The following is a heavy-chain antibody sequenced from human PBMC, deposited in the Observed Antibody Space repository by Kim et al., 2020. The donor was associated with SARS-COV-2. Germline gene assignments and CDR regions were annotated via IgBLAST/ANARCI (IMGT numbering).Heavy chain of an antibody. CDR1: GFTFNTYS. D-gene: IGHD2-15*01. CDR3: AKERVVPAIWDAFDI. V-gene: IGHV3-23*01. J-gene: IGHJ3*02. CDR2: IAASGDST. Sequence: GGSLRLSCTASGFTFNTYSMTWVRQAPGKGLEWVSTIAASGDSTYFADSVMGRFTISRDNSMNKLYLQMNSLRAEDTAVYYCAKERVVPAIWDAFDIWGPGTMVTVSS.